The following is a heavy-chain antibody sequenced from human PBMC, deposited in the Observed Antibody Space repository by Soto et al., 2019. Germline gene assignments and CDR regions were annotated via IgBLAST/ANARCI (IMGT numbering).Heavy chain of an antibody. CDR2: IYYSGST. V-gene: IGHV4-31*03. CDR1: GGSISIGGYY. CDR3: AGQYYDFWSGPRPQYQYYGMDV. J-gene: IGHJ6*02. D-gene: IGHD3-3*01. Sequence: SETLSLTCTVSGGSISIGGYYLSWIRQHPGKGLEWVGYIYYSGSTYYNPSLKSRVTISVDTSKNQFSLKLSSVTAADTAVYYCAGQYYDFWSGPRPQYQYYGMDVWGQGTKVTAP.